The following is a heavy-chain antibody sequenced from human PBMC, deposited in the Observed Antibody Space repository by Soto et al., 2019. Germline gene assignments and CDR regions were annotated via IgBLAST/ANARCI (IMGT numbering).Heavy chain of an antibody. CDR3: ARGHLRHGPSEAFDI. Sequence: QVQLQQWGAGLLKPSETLSLTCAVYGGSFSAYYWSWIRQPPGKGLEWIGEINLGGTTNYNPSIKSRVTISVATSNNQFSLKLSSVTAADTAVYYCARGHLRHGPSEAFDIWGQGTMVTVSS. D-gene: IGHD5-12*01. V-gene: IGHV4-34*01. CDR1: GGSFSAYY. CDR2: INLGGTT. J-gene: IGHJ3*02.